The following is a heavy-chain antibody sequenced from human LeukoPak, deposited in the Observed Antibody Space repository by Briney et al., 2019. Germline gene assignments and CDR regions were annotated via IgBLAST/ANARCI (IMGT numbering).Heavy chain of an antibody. CDR1: GFTFSSYA. CDR3: AKVDRGWSYFDY. Sequence: PGGSLRLSCAASGFTFSSYAMSWVRQAPGKGLEWVSSISGSGAGIYYADSVKGRFTISRDNSENTLYLQMNSLRAEDTAVYYCAKVDRGWSYFDYWGQGNLVTVSS. CDR2: ISGSGAGI. V-gene: IGHV3-23*01. J-gene: IGHJ4*02. D-gene: IGHD2-15*01.